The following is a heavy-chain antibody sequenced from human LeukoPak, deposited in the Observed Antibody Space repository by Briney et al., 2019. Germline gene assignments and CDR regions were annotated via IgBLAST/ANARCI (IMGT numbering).Heavy chain of an antibody. CDR3: ARERGDSYGLSRGFDY. J-gene: IGHJ4*02. D-gene: IGHD5-18*01. CDR2: MNPNSGNT. CDR1: GYTFTSYD. V-gene: IGHV1-8*03. Sequence: ASVKVSCRASGYTFTSYDINWVRQATGQGLEWMGWMNPNSGNTGYAQKFQGRVTITRNTSISTAYMELSSLRSEDTAVYYCARERGDSYGLSRGFDYWGQGTLVTVSS.